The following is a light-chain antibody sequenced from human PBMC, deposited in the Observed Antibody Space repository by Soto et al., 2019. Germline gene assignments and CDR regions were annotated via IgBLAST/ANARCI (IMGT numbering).Light chain of an antibody. CDR3: QKYGSSPPTWT. V-gene: IGKV3-20*01. CDR1: QSDSRSY. CDR2: GAS. Sequence: ILLSQSSGTLCLCTEDRANLFYRARQSDSRSYLAWYQQKHGQAPRLLIYGASSRAPGIPDRFSGSGSGSDFTLTISRLEPEDVAVYYCQKYGSSPPTWTFGQGAKVHIK. J-gene: IGKJ1*01.